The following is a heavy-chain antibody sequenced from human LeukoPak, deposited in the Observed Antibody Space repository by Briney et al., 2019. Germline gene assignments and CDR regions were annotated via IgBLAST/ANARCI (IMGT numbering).Heavy chain of an antibody. CDR2: ISGSGGST. D-gene: IGHD5-18*01. CDR1: GFTFSSYA. Sequence: PGGSLILSCAASGFTFSSYAMSWVRQAPGKGLEWVSAISGSGGSTYYADSVKCRFTISRDNSKNTLYLQMNSLRAEDTAVYYCAKDQGGYSYGRNFDYWGQGTLVTVSS. V-gene: IGHV3-23*01. J-gene: IGHJ4*02. CDR3: AKDQGGYSYGRNFDY.